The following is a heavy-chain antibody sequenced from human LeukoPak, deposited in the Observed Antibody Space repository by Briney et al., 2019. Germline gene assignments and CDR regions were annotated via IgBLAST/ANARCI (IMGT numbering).Heavy chain of an antibody. CDR1: GGSISSNSYY. CDR3: ARGFYYYYYMDV. V-gene: IGHV4-39*07. CDR2: IYYSGST. Sequence: SETLSLTCIVSGGSISSNSYYWGWIRQPPGKGLEWIGSIYYSGSTYYNPSLKSRVTISVDTSKNQFSLKLSSVTAADTAVYYCARGFYYYYYMDVWGKGTTVTVSS. J-gene: IGHJ6*03.